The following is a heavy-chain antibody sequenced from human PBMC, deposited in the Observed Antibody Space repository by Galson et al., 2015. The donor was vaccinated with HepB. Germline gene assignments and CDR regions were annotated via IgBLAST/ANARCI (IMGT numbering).Heavy chain of an antibody. J-gene: IGHJ5*02. CDR3: AKEAILLGLRNWFDP. V-gene: IGHV3-30*18. Sequence: SLRFSCAASGFTFSSDCMHWFIRAPGKGLEWVAVISYDGSNKYYADSVKRRFTISRDNSKNTLYLQMNILRAEDTAVYYCAKEAILLGLRNWFDPWGQGTLVTVSS. D-gene: IGHD2-15*01. CDR1: GFTFSSDC. CDR2: ISYDGSNK.